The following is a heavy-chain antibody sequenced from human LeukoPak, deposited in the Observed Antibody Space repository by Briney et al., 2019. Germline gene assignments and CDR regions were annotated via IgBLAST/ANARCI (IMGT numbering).Heavy chain of an antibody. CDR3: AKSATVTTYYFDY. CDR2: ISGSGGTT. CDR1: GFTFSSYA. D-gene: IGHD4-11*01. V-gene: IGHV3-23*01. J-gene: IGHJ4*02. Sequence: GGSLRLSCAASGFTFSSYAMGWVRQAPGKGLEWVSAISGSGGTTYYAGSVKGRFTISRDNSKNTLYLQMNSLRAEDTAVYYCAKSATVTTYYFDYWGQGTLVTVSS.